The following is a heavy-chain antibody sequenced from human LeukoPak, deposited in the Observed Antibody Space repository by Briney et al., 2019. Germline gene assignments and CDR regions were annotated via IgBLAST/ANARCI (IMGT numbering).Heavy chain of an antibody. D-gene: IGHD6-13*01. Sequence: SETLSLTCTVSVGSISSSSYYWGWIRQPPGKGLEWIASIYYSGSTYYYPSLKSRGTISVDTSKNQFSLKLSSVTAADTAVYYCARGNIAAVADAEYFQHWGQGTLVTVSS. CDR1: VGSISSSSYY. CDR2: IYYSGST. V-gene: IGHV4-39*07. CDR3: ARGNIAAVADAEYFQH. J-gene: IGHJ1*01.